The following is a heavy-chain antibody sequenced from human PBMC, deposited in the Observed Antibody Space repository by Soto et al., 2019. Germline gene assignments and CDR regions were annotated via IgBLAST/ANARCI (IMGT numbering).Heavy chain of an antibody. CDR1: GYSITSDG. CDR2: ISAYNGNT. Sequence: ASVKGSCKASGYSITSDGSGWGRQAPGQGLEWMGWISAYNGNTNYAQKLQGRVTMTTDTSTSTAYMELRSLRSDDTAVYYCAREYGDYGSYYFDYWGQGTLVTVSS. D-gene: IGHD4-17*01. V-gene: IGHV1-18*01. CDR3: AREYGDYGSYYFDY. J-gene: IGHJ4*02.